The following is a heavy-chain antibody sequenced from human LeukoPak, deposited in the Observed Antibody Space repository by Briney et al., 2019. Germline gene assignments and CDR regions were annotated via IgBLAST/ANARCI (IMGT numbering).Heavy chain of an antibody. V-gene: IGHV4-61*01. J-gene: IGHJ5*02. CDR1: GGSISSASYY. CDR3: ARLSFCSGGGCYGFGWFDP. D-gene: IGHD2-15*01. Sequence: SETLSLTCTVSGGSISSASYYWSWIRQSPGKGLEWIGYIYYSGSTNYNPPLKSRVTISVDTSKNQFSVKLNSVTAANTAVYYCARLSFCSGGGCYGFGWFDPWGQGTLVTVSS. CDR2: IYYSGST.